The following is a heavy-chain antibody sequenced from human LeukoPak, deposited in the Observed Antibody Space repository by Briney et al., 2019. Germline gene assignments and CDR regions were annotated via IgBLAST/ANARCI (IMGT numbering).Heavy chain of an antibody. J-gene: IGHJ4*02. D-gene: IGHD3-16*01. Sequence: GGSLRLSCAASGFTFSSYAMHWVRKAPGKGLEGVAVISYDGSNKYYADSVKGRFTISRDNSKNTLYLQMNSLRAEDTAVYYCASTSPYWGQGTLVTVSS. CDR2: ISYDGSNK. CDR1: GFTFSSYA. V-gene: IGHV3-30-3*01. CDR3: ASTSPY.